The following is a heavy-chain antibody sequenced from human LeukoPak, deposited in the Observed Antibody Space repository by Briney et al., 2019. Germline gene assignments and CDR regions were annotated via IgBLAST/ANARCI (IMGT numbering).Heavy chain of an antibody. J-gene: IGHJ4*02. Sequence: GSLRLSCVASGFTFRSYSMNWIRQPPGKGLEWVGYIYNSGNNHYNSSLKSRVTISIDTSKNQFSLKLASVTAADTAVYYCATRGYWGQGTLVAVSS. D-gene: IGHD3-10*01. CDR2: IYNSGNN. CDR1: GFTFRSYS. CDR3: ATRGY. V-gene: IGHV4-59*08.